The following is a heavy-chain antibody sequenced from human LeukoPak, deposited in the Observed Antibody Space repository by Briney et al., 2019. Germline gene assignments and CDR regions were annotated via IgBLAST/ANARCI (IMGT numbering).Heavy chain of an antibody. Sequence: PSETLSLTCTVSGGSISNYYWSWIRQPPGKGLEWIGYIYYSGSTYYNPSLRSRVTISVDTSKNQFSLNLNSVPAADPPVYYCARALSGTYGLFQHWGQGTLVTVSS. CDR3: ARALSGTYGLFQH. J-gene: IGHJ1*01. V-gene: IGHV4-59*01. D-gene: IGHD1-26*01. CDR1: GGSISNYY. CDR2: IYYSGST.